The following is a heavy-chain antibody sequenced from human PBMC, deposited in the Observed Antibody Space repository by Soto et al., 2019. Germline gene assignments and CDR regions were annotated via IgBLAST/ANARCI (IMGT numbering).Heavy chain of an antibody. Sequence: QVQLQESGPGLVKPSETLSLTCTFSGSSIIGYYWTWIRQSPERGLEWIGYIHYSGSANYNPSPNSRLTMSVDRSKSQFSMKLASVTAADTAVYYCARGVGGSGLNWFDPWGQGTLVTVSS. CDR1: GSSIIGYY. D-gene: IGHD6-19*01. J-gene: IGHJ5*02. V-gene: IGHV4-59*12. CDR3: ARGVGGSGLNWFDP. CDR2: IHYSGSA.